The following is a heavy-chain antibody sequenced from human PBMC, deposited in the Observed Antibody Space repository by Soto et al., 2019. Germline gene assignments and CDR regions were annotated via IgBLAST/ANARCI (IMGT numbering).Heavy chain of an antibody. CDR1: GFTFSSYA. J-gene: IGHJ3*02. Sequence: QVQLVESGGGVVQPGRSLRLSCAASGFTFSSYAMHWVRQAPGKGLEWVAVISYDGSNKYYADSVKGRFTISRDNPKNTLYLQMNSLRAEDTAVYYCARALLEGAFEIWGQGTMVTVSS. CDR3: ARALLEGAFEI. CDR2: ISYDGSNK. D-gene: IGHD3-10*01. V-gene: IGHV3-30-3*01.